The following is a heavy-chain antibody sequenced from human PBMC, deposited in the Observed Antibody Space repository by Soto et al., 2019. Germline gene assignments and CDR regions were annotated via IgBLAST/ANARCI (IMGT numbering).Heavy chain of an antibody. CDR2: ISYDGSNK. CDR3: AMGKASFDY. J-gene: IGHJ4*02. V-gene: IGHV3-30-3*01. CDR1: GFTFSSYA. Sequence: QVQLVESGGGVVQPGRSLRLSCAASGFTFSSYAMHWVRQAPGKGLEWVAVISYDGSNKYYADSVKGRFTISRDNSKNTLYLQMNSLRAEDTAVYYCAMGKASFDYWGQGTLVTVSS. D-gene: IGHD7-27*01.